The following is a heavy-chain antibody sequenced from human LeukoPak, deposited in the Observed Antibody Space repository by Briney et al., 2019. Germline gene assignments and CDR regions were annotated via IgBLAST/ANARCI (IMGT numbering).Heavy chain of an antibody. D-gene: IGHD5-12*01. J-gene: IGHJ6*03. CDR3: ASGYDFYMDV. V-gene: IGHV3-21*04. Sequence: KSGGSLRLSCAACGVTYSSYSMNWVRQAPGKGLEGVSSISSSRSYIYYADSVKGRFTISRDNAKNSLYLQMNSRRSDDTAVYYCASGYDFYMDVWGKGTTVTVSS. CDR1: GVTYSSYS. CDR2: ISSSRSYI.